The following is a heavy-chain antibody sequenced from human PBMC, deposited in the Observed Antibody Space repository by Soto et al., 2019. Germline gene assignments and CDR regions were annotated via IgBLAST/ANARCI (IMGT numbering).Heavy chain of an antibody. CDR3: ARPPTANLDAFEI. CDR1: GGSISSSNYY. Sequence: QLQLQESGPGLVKPSETLSLTCTVSGGSISSSNYYWGWIRQPPGKGLEWIGSIYYSVSTFYNPSLKSRVTISVDPSKNQFSRKLNSVTAADTAVYYCARPPTANLDAFEIWGQGTLVTVSS. D-gene: IGHD2-8*01. J-gene: IGHJ3*02. CDR2: IYYSVST. V-gene: IGHV4-39*01.